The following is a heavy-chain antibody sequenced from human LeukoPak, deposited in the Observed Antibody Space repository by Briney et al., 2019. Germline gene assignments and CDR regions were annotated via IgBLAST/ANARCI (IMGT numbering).Heavy chain of an antibody. Sequence: PSETLSLTCTVSGGSISSYYWSWIRQPPGKGLEWIGYIYYSGSTNCNPSLKSRVTISVDTSKNQFSLKLSSVTAADMAVYYCARDFTIPYYYGSGSLYWFDPWGQGTLVTVSS. CDR2: IYYSGST. CDR1: GGSISSYY. CDR3: ARDFTIPYYYGSGSLYWFDP. D-gene: IGHD3-10*01. V-gene: IGHV4-59*01. J-gene: IGHJ5*02.